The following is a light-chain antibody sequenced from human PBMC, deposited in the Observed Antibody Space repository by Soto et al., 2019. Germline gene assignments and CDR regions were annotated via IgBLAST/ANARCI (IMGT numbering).Light chain of an antibody. CDR2: GAS. J-gene: IGKJ3*01. Sequence: EIVLTQSPGTLSLSPGERATLSCRASQTISSSYLAWYQQKPGQAPSLLIYGASSRATGIPDRFSGSGSGTDFTLTISRLEPEDFAVYYCQQYGSSPGLFTFGPGTKVDIK. CDR3: QQYGSSPGLFT. CDR1: QTISSSY. V-gene: IGKV3-20*01.